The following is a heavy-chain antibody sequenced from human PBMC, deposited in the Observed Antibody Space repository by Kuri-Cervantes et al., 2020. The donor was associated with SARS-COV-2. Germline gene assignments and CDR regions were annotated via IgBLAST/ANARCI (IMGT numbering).Heavy chain of an antibody. V-gene: IGHV4-4*07. CDR2: IYTSGST. CDR3: ARVLGDDFWSGYYNYYYYGMDV. J-gene: IGHJ6*02. CDR1: GGSISSYY. Sequence: ESLKISCTVSGGSISSYYWSWIRQPAGKGLEWIGRIYTSGSTNYNPSLKSRVTISVGTSKNQFSLKLSSVTAADTAVYYCARVLGDDFWSGYYNYYYYGMDVWGQGTTVTVSS. D-gene: IGHD3-3*01.